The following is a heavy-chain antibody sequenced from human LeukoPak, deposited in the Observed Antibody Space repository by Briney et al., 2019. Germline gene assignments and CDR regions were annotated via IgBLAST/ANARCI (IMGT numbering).Heavy chain of an antibody. D-gene: IGHD6-13*01. J-gene: IGHJ4*02. Sequence: GGSLRLSCAASGFTFSSYAMHWVRQAPGKGLEWVAVISYDGSNKYYADSVKGRFTISRDNSKNTLYLQMNSLRAEDTAVYYCAKPTFGQLAPDYWGQGTLVTVSS. V-gene: IGHV3-30-3*02. CDR2: ISYDGSNK. CDR1: GFTFSSYA. CDR3: AKPTFGQLAPDY.